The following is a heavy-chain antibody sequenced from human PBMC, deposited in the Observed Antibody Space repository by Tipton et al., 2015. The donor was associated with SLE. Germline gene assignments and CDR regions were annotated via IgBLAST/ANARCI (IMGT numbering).Heavy chain of an antibody. Sequence: TLSLTCAVYGGSFSGYYWSWIRQPPGKGLEWIGEINHSGSTNYNPSLKSRVTISVDTSKNQFSLKLSSVTAADTAVYYCARGIAAFPYHWGQGTLVTVSS. CDR2: INHSGST. J-gene: IGHJ5*02. CDR3: ARGIAAFPYH. CDR1: GGSFSGYY. D-gene: IGHD6-13*01. V-gene: IGHV4-34*01.